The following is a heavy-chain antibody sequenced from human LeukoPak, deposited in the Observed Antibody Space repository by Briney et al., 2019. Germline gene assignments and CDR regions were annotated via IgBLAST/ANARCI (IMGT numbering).Heavy chain of an antibody. J-gene: IGHJ4*02. D-gene: IGHD3-10*01. CDR3: AKDRIYADGLWDFDY. V-gene: IGHV3-11*05. CDR1: GFTFSDYY. Sequence: GGSLRLSCAASGFTFSDYYMSWIRQAPGKGLEWVSYISSSSSYTNYADSVKGRFTISRDNAKNSLYLQMNSLRAEDTAVYYCAKDRIYADGLWDFDYWGQGTLVTVSS. CDR2: ISSSSSYT.